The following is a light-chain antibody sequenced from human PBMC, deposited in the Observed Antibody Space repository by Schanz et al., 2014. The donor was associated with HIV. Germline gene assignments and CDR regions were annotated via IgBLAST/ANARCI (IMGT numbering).Light chain of an antibody. CDR2: AAS. CDR3: QQSYSTPRT. CDR1: QSISTF. Sequence: DVQMTQSPSSLSASVGDRVTITCRASQSISTFLNWYQQKPGKAPKLLIHAASSLQSGVPSRFSGSGSGTDFTLIITSLQPEDFATYYCQQSYSTPRTFGQGTKVAIK. J-gene: IGKJ1*01. V-gene: IGKV1-39*01.